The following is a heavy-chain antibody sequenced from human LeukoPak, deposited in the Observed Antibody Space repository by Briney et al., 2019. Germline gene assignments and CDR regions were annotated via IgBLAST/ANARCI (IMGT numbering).Heavy chain of an antibody. CDR1: GFTFSSYA. D-gene: IGHD3-22*01. Sequence: GGSLRLSCAASGFTFSSYAMSWVRQAPGKGLEWVSAISGSGGSTYYADSVKGRFTISRDNSKNMLYLQMNSLRAEDTAVYYCAKDRPYKYDSSGFLAFDIWGQGTLLTVSS. V-gene: IGHV3-23*01. J-gene: IGHJ3*02. CDR2: ISGSGGST. CDR3: AKDRPYKYDSSGFLAFDI.